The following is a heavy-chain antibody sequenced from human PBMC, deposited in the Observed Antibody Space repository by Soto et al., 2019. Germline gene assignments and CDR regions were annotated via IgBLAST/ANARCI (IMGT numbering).Heavy chain of an antibody. V-gene: IGHV3-21*01. CDR1: GYTFSSYS. J-gene: IGHJ4*02. Sequence: GGSLRLSCAASGYTFSSYSMNWVRQAPGKGLEWVSSVSSSSTYIYYADSVKGRFTISRDNAKNSLYLQMDRLRAEDTAVYYCARGTPGYYFRSGSYSLYYFDSWGQGTLVTVS. D-gene: IGHD3-10*01. CDR3: ARGTPGYYFRSGSYSLYYFDS. CDR2: VSSSSTYI.